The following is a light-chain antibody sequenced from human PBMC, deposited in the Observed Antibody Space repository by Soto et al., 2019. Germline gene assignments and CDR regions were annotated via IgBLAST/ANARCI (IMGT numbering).Light chain of an antibody. CDR3: QQLNTYPIT. Sequence: DIQMTQSPSTLSASVGDRVTITCRASQSISSWLAWYQQKPGKAPELLIYGASTLQSGVPSRFSGSGSGTEFTLTISSLQPEDFATYYCQQLNTYPITFAQGTRLEI. CDR1: QSISSW. J-gene: IGKJ5*01. V-gene: IGKV1-5*01. CDR2: GAS.